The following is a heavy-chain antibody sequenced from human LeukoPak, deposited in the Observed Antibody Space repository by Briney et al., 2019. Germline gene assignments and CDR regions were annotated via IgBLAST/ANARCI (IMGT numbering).Heavy chain of an antibody. V-gene: IGHV4-59*01. D-gene: IGHD3-22*01. CDR3: ARVDYDSSGYFDC. Sequence: PSETLSLTCTVSGGSISTFYWSWLRQPPGKQLEWIGYVYYSGSTNYNPSFKTRVTISVDTSKNQFSLKLSSVTPADTAVYYCARVDYDSSGYFDCWGQGTLVTVSS. J-gene: IGHJ4*02. CDR2: VYYSGST. CDR1: GGSISTFY.